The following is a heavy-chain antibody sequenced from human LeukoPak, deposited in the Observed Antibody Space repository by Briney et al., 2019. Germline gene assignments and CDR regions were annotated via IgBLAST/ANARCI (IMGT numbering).Heavy chain of an antibody. V-gene: IGHV3-23*01. CDR3: AKGWSYCGGDCRRGYYYYGMDV. CDR2: ISGSGGST. J-gene: IGHJ6*02. CDR1: GFTFSSYA. D-gene: IGHD2-21*02. Sequence: PGGSLRLSCAASGFTFSSYAMSWVRQAPGKGLEWVSAISGSGGSTYYADSVKGRFTISRDNSKNTLYLQMNGLRAEDTAVYYCAKGWSYCGGDCRRGYYYYGMDVWGQGTTVTVSS.